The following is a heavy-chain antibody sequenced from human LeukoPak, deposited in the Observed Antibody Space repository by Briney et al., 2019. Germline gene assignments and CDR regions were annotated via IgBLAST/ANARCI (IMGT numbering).Heavy chain of an antibody. V-gene: IGHV3-23*01. CDR3: ARDKGDPGAFDV. CDR1: GFTFSSYG. Sequence: GGSLRLSCAASGFTFSSYGMSWVRQAPGKGLEWVSAISGSGGSTYYADSVKGRFTISRDNSKNSLYLQMNSLRAEDTAVYYCARDKGDPGAFDVWGQGTMVTVSS. D-gene: IGHD3-10*01. J-gene: IGHJ3*01. CDR2: ISGSGGST.